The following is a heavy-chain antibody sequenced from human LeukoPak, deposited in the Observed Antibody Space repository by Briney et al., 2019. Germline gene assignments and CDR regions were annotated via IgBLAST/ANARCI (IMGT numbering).Heavy chain of an antibody. CDR2: IKQDGSEK. Sequence: PGGSLRLSCAASGFTFSSYWMSWVRQAPGKGLEWVANIKQDGSEKYYVDSVRGRFNISRDNAKNSLYLQMNSLRAEDTAVYYCAKIPSGPAVFRYYFDYWGQGTLVTVSS. CDR3: AKIPSGPAVFRYYFDY. D-gene: IGHD2-2*01. J-gene: IGHJ4*02. V-gene: IGHV3-7*01. CDR1: GFTFSSYW.